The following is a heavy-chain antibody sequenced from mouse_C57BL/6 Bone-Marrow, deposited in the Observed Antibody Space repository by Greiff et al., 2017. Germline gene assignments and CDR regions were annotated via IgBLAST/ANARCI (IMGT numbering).Heavy chain of an antibody. V-gene: IGHV8-12*01. D-gene: IGHD1-1*01. CDR1: GFSLSTSGMG. J-gene: IGHJ4*01. CDR2: IYWDDDK. CDR3: ARISHRGSSYGAMDY. Sequence: QVTLKVSGPGILQSCQTLSLTCSFSGFSLSTSGMGVSWIRQPSGKGLEWLAHIYWDDDKRYNPSLKSRLTISEDTSRNQVFLKITSVDTADTATYYCARISHRGSSYGAMDYWGQGTSVTVSS.